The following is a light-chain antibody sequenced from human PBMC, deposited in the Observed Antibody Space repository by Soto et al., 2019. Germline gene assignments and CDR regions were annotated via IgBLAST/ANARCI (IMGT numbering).Light chain of an antibody. V-gene: IGKV3-20*01. CDR3: QQYGASPLT. J-gene: IGKJ4*01. Sequence: EIVSTQSPGTLSLSPGERVTLSCRASQSVRSTYLAWYQQKPGQAPRLLIYGASNRATGIPDRFSGSGSGTDFTLTISRLEPEDFAVFYCQQYGASPLTFGGGTKVEIK. CDR2: GAS. CDR1: QSVRSTY.